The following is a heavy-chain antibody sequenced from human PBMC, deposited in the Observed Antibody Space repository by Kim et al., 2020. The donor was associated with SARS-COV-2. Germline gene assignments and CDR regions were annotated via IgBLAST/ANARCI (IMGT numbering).Heavy chain of an antibody. Sequence: SETLSLTCAVSGGSISNSWWSWVRQPPGMGLEWIGEISHSGTTNYNASLRSRVTISVDKSNNQFSLKLTSLTAAETAVYYCAQNSSRRCLDYWGQGLLV. D-gene: IGHD2-15*01. CDR3: AQNSSRRCLDY. J-gene: IGHJ4*02. CDR2: ISHSGTT. V-gene: IGHV4-4*02. CDR1: GGSISNSW.